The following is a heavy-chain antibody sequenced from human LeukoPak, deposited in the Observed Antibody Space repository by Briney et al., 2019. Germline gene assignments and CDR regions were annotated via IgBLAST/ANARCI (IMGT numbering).Heavy chain of an antibody. Sequence: QPGGSLRLSCAASGFTFSTYGMHWVRQAPGKGLEWVAVIWSDGSNNDYADSVKGRFTISRDNSKDTLYLQMNSLRAEDTAVYYCARDLRKGRYFDYWGQGTLVTFSS. CDR1: GFTFSTYG. CDR3: ARDLRKGRYFDY. J-gene: IGHJ4*02. V-gene: IGHV3-33*01. CDR2: IWSDGSNN.